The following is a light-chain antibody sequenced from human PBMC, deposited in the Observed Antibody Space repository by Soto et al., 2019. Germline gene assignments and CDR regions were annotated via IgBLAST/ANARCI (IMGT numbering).Light chain of an antibody. V-gene: IGKV1-6*01. CDR2: GAS. Sequence: AIQMTQSPSSLSASVGDRVTITCRASQGIGKDLGWYQQKPGKTPNLLIYGASNLQSGVPSRFIGSGSGTDFTLTISSLQPEDSATYYCLQDSNFPWTFGQGTKVEF. CDR1: QGIGKD. J-gene: IGKJ1*01. CDR3: LQDSNFPWT.